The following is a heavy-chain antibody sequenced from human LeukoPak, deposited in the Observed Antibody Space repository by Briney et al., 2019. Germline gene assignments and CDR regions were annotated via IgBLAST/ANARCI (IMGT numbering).Heavy chain of an antibody. CDR3: ARSLVEPPAGYFDY. CDR1: GYTFTIYS. V-gene: IGHV1-46*01. CDR2: VNPSGGST. Sequence: ASVTVSCTASGYTFTIYSMHWVRHAPGQPLEWMGIVNPSGGSTSYAQKFQGRVTMTRDTSTTTVYMELSSLRSEATAVYYCARSLVEPPAGYFDYWGQGTLVTVSS. D-gene: IGHD2-2*01. J-gene: IGHJ4*02.